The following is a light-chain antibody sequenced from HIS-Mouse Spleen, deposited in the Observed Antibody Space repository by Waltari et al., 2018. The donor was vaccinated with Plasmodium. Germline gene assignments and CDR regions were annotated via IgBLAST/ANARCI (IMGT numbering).Light chain of an antibody. J-gene: IGKJ3*01. Sequence: DIQMTQSPSAMSASVGDRVTLSCRASQGLSNYLAWFQQKPGKVPKRLIYAASSLQSGVPSGFSSSGSGTEFTLTISSTQPEDFATYYCLHHNSYPFTFGPGTKVDIK. CDR1: QGLSNY. CDR3: LHHNSYPFT. V-gene: IGKV1-17*03. CDR2: AAS.